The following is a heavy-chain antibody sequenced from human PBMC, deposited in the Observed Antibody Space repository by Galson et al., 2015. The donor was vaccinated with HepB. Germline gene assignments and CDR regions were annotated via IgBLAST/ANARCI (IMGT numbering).Heavy chain of an antibody. CDR3: ARDQPLYAPFYFYGMDV. V-gene: IGHV3-53*01. CDR2: IYGGGSA. CDR1: GFTVSGMY. J-gene: IGHJ6*02. D-gene: IGHD2/OR15-2a*01. Sequence: SLRLSCAASGFTVSGMYLNWVRQAPGKGLEWVSVIYGGGSANYADSVKDRFTISRDNSKNTLYLQMNSLRIEDTAVYYCARDQPLYAPFYFYGMDVWGQGTTVTVSS.